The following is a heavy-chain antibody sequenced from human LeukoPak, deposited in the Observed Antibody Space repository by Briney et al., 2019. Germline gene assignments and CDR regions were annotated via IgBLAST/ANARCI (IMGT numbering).Heavy chain of an antibody. J-gene: IGHJ4*02. CDR1: GYTLIEYF. V-gene: IGHV1-69-2*01. Sequence: VKISCKASGYTLIEYFVHWLQQAPGKGLEWMGRVDPEDGKTKYAEKFQGRVTITADTSINTIYMELSSLRSDDTAVYYCAVKTPFDYWGQGTLVTVSS. CDR2: VDPEDGKT. CDR3: AVKTPFDY.